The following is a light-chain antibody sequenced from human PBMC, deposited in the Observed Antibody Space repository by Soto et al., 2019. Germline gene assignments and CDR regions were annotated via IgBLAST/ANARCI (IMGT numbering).Light chain of an antibody. CDR2: GAS. J-gene: IGKJ4*01. CDR3: QQYGGSPRVT. Sequence: EIVLTQSPGTLSLSPGERATLSCRASQSVSSNYLAWYQQTPGQAPRLLIYGASSRATGIPDRFSGRGSGTDFTLTIRRLEPEDFAVYYCQQYGGSPRVTFGGGTKVEIK. V-gene: IGKV3-20*01. CDR1: QSVSSNY.